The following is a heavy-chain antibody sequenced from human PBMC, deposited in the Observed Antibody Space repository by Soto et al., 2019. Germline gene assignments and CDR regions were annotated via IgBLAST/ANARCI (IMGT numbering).Heavy chain of an antibody. CDR3: AKRYYYDSSDYYLYYFDH. CDR1: GFTFSNYA. J-gene: IGHJ4*02. Sequence: EVQLLDAGGGLVQPGGSLRLSCAASGFTFSNYAMSWVRQAPGKGLEWVSTITGSGSNTYYYADSVKGRFTISRDNSKNTLYLQMNSLRAEDTAVYYCAKRYYYDSSDYYLYYFDHWGQGTLVTVSS. D-gene: IGHD3-22*01. V-gene: IGHV3-23*01. CDR2: ITGSGSNT.